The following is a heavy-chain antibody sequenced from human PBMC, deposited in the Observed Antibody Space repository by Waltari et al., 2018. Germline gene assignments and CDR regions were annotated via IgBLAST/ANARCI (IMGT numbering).Heavy chain of an antibody. J-gene: IGHJ6*03. CDR1: GGSISSSSYY. CDR2: IYYSGST. Sequence: QLQLQESGPGLVKPSETLSLTCTVSGGSISSSSYYWGWIRQPPGKGLEWIGSIYYSGSTDYNPSLKSRVTISVDTSKNQFSLKLSSVTAADTAVYYCARVYDILTGYTASYMDVWGKGTTVTISS. CDR3: ARVYDILTGYTASYMDV. D-gene: IGHD3-9*01. V-gene: IGHV4-39*07.